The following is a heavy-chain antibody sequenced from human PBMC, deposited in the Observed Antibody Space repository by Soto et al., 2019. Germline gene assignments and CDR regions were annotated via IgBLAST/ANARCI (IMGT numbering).Heavy chain of an antibody. J-gene: IGHJ6*02. CDR2: IYYSGSA. Sequence: QVQLQESGPGLVRPSQSLSLTCTVSGGSISSTDYYWSWIRQPPGKGLAWIGYIYYSGSAYYNPSLKSRLTMSVDTSKNQFSLMLSSVTAADTAVYYCARDSRQGVSLGGYYYYAWYVWGQGTTVTVSS. D-gene: IGHD3-16*01. CDR3: ARDSRQGVSLGGYYYYAWYV. CDR1: GGSISSTDYY. V-gene: IGHV4-30-4*01.